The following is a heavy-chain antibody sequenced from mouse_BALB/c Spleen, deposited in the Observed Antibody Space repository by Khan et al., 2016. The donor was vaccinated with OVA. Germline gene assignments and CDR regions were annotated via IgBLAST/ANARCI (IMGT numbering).Heavy chain of an antibody. D-gene: IGHD2-1*01. CDR2: MSSGSSTI. Sequence: EVELVESGGGLVQPGGSRKLSCAASGFTFSSFGMHWVRQAPKKGLEWVAYMSSGSSTIYYVDTVKGRFTISRDNPKNTLFLQMTSLRSEDTARYYCARAGGNFNWYSDVWGEGTSVTVSS. J-gene: IGHJ1*01. CDR3: ARAGGNFNWYSDV. CDR1: GFTFSSFG. V-gene: IGHV5-17*02.